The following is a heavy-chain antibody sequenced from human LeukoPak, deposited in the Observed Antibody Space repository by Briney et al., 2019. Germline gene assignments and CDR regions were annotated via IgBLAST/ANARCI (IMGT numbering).Heavy chain of an antibody. CDR3: VRQLVSYYDNTGSFFGGGYFDS. D-gene: IGHD3-22*01. CDR2: IFSGGST. Sequence: SETLSLTCTVSGGSIATSTYYWAWIRQPPGRGLEWIGSIFSGGSTYYNASLKSRVTISLDTSRNQFSQKLSSVTAADTAVYYCVRQLVSYYDNTGSFFGGGYFDSWGEGSLVTVSS. V-gene: IGHV4-39*01. J-gene: IGHJ4*02. CDR1: GGSIATSTYY.